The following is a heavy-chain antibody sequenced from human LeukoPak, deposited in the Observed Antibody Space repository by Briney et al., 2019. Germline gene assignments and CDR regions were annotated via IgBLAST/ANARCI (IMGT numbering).Heavy chain of an antibody. CDR2: ISYDGSTQ. CDR1: GFTFSRFA. D-gene: IGHD6-19*01. CDR3: ARASSTAVAGTGFDS. J-gene: IGHJ4*02. V-gene: IGHV3-30*04. Sequence: PGRSLGLSCAASGFTFSRFAMHWVRQGPGKGLEWVAVISYDGSTQYYPDSVKGRFTVSRDNSKNTLYLQMSSLRPEDTAVYYCARASSTAVAGTGFDSWGQGALVTVSS.